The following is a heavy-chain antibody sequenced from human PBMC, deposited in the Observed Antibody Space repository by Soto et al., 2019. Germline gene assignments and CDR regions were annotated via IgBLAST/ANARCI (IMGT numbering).Heavy chain of an antibody. CDR1: GFTVSSNY. J-gene: IGHJ3*02. V-gene: IGHV3-66*01. CDR2: IYSGVST. CDR3: AVIMTTVTTYAFDI. D-gene: IGHD4-17*01. Sequence: GGSLRLSCAASGFTVSSNYMSWVRQAPGKVLEWFSVIYSGVSTYYADSVKGRFTISRDNSKNTLYLQMNSLRAEDTAVYYCAVIMTTVTTYAFDIWGQGTMVTVSS.